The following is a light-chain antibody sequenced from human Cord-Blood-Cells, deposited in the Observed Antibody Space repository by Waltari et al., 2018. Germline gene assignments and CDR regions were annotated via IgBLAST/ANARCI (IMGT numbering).Light chain of an antibody. CDR3: AAWDDSLNGYV. CDR1: SSHIGSNT. V-gene: IGLV1-44*01. CDR2: SNN. Sequence: QSVLTQPPSASGTPGQRVTISCSGSSSHIGSNTVNWYQQLPGTAPKPLIYSNNQRPSGVPDRFYGSKSGTSASLAISGLQSEDEADYYCAAWDDSLNGYVFGTGTKVTVL. J-gene: IGLJ1*01.